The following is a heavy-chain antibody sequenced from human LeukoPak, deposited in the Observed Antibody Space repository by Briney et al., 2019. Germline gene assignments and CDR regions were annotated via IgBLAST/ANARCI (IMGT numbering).Heavy chain of an antibody. Sequence: SETLSLTCAVYGGSFSGYYWSWIRQPPGKGLEWIGEINHSGSTNYNPSLKSRVTISVDTSKNQFSLKLSSVTAADTAVYYCAREPGTGLAAAGIDYWGQGTLVTVSS. D-gene: IGHD6-13*01. V-gene: IGHV4-34*01. CDR3: AREPGTGLAAAGIDY. J-gene: IGHJ4*02. CDR1: GGSFSGYY. CDR2: INHSGST.